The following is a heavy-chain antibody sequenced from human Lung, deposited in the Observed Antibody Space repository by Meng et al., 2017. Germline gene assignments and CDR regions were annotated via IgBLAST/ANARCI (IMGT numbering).Heavy chain of an antibody. D-gene: IGHD3-10*01. CDR1: DYTFTGYG. CDR2: LGAHDGDT. CDR3: ARGTPGRSYSDY. V-gene: IGHV1-18*01. Sequence: QVQPVQSGPEVKKPGASVQVPCKASDYTFTGYGVSWVRQAPGQGLEWMAWLGAHDGDTSHAPKFQGRVTVSADRPTATAYMELRSLRSDDTAVYYCARGTPGRSYSDYWGQGTLVTVSS. J-gene: IGHJ4*02.